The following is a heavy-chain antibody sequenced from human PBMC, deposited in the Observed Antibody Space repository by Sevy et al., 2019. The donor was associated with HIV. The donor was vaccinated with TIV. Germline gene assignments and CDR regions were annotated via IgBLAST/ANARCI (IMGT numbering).Heavy chain of an antibody. D-gene: IGHD1-7*01. CDR1: GYTFTSYG. J-gene: IGHJ6*02. Sequence: ASLKVSCKASGYTFTSYGISWVRQAPGQGLEWMGWISAYNGNTNYAQKLQGRVTMTTDTSTSTAYMELRSLRSDDTAVYYCASPAGVTGTTSDYYYGMDVWGQGTTVTVSS. V-gene: IGHV1-18*01. CDR2: ISAYNGNT. CDR3: ASPAGVTGTTSDYYYGMDV.